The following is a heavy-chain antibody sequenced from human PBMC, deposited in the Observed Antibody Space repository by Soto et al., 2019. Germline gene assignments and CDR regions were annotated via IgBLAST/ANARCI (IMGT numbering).Heavy chain of an antibody. CDR1: GYSFTSYW. Sequence: PGESLKISCKGSGYSFTSYWISWVRQMPGKGLEWMGRIDPSDSYTNYSPSFQGHVTISADKSISTAYLQWSSLKASDTAMYYFARLERQQLVPSEYYYYGMDVWGQGTTVTVSS. CDR3: ARLERQQLVPSEYYYYGMDV. D-gene: IGHD6-13*01. CDR2: IDPSDSYT. J-gene: IGHJ6*02. V-gene: IGHV5-10-1*01.